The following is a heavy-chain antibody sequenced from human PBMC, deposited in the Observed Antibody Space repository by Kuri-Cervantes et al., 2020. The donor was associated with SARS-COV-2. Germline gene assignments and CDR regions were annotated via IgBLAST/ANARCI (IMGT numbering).Heavy chain of an antibody. CDR2: ISYDGSNK. J-gene: IGHJ6*03. CDR1: GFTSSSYA. Sequence: GGALGLSCAASGFTSSSYAMHWVRQAPGKGLEWVAVISYDGSNKYYAYSVKGRFTISRDNSKNTLYLQMNSLRAEDTAVYYCAKPIVVPARPHYYYYYMDVWGKGTTVTVSS. V-gene: IGHV3-30-3*02. CDR3: AKPIVVPARPHYYYYYMDV. D-gene: IGHD2-2*01.